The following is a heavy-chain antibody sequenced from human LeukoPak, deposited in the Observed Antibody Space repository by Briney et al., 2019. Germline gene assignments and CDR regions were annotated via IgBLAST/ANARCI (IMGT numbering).Heavy chain of an antibody. V-gene: IGHV4-59*01. CDR1: GASISNYY. CDR3: ARIGLNSYGFKGLDY. J-gene: IGHJ4*02. D-gene: IGHD5-18*01. Sequence: SETLSLTCTVSGASISNYYWSWIRQPPGKGLEWLGYIYYTGSTKYNPSLKSRVTMSLDTSKNQFSLELSSVTAADTAVYYCARIGLNSYGFKGLDYWGQGTLVTVSS. CDR2: IYYTGST.